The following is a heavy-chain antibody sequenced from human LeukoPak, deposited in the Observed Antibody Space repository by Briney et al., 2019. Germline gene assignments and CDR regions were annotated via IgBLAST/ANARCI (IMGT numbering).Heavy chain of an antibody. J-gene: IGHJ4*02. CDR1: GFTFSSYT. CDR3: VRGGPAGAFDY. V-gene: IGHV3-21*06. Sequence: GGSLRLSCGASGFTFSSYTMDWVRQAPRKGLEWVSSISGSTDSIYYADSVKGRFTISRDNSKNSLYLQMNSLRAEDTAVYFCVRGGPAGAFDYWGQGSPVTVPS. D-gene: IGHD2-2*01. CDR2: ISGSTDSI.